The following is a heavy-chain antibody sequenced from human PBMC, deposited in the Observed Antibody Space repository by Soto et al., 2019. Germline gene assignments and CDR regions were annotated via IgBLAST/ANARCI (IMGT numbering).Heavy chain of an antibody. D-gene: IGHD3-3*01. J-gene: IGHJ5*02. CDR3: SRTASGHYYKNNWFDP. Sequence: LTISCNGSAYSFTNYWIGWVRQMPGKGLEWMGSIYPGDSDIKYSTSFQGQVTISADKSINTAFLKWSSLKASDSAMYSCSRTASGHYYKNNWFDPWGQGALVTVSS. V-gene: IGHV5-51*01. CDR1: AYSFTNYW. CDR2: IYPGDSDI.